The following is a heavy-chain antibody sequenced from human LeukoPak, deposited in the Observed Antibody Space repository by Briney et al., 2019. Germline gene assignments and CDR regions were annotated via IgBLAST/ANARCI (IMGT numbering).Heavy chain of an antibody. CDR2: ISGSGGST. CDR3: AKVPLYGDYEGFDY. D-gene: IGHD4-17*01. J-gene: IGHJ4*02. Sequence: PGGSLRLSCAASGFTFSSYGMSWVRQAPGKGLEWVSAISGSGGSTYYADSVKGRFTISRDNSKNTLYLQMNSLRAEDTAVYYCAKVPLYGDYEGFDYWGQGTLVTVSS. V-gene: IGHV3-23*01. CDR1: GFTFSSYG.